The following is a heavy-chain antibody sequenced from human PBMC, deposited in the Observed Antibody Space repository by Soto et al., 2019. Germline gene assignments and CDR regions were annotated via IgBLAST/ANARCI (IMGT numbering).Heavy chain of an antibody. CDR1: GDSVSTNSAT. Sequence: SQTLSLTCAISGDSVSTNSATWDWIRQSPSRGLEWLGRTYYRSNWYTDYAVSVKGRITISPDTSNNQLSLQLNSVTPDDTAVYYCARHPQVPYFQQGLDYWGQGTLVTVSS. D-gene: IGHD3-9*01. CDR2: TYYRSNWYT. V-gene: IGHV6-1*01. CDR3: ARHPQVPYFQQGLDY. J-gene: IGHJ4*02.